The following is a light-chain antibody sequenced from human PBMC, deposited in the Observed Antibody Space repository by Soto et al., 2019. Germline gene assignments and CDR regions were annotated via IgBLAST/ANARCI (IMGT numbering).Light chain of an antibody. V-gene: IGLV2-14*01. CDR2: EVT. J-gene: IGLJ2*01. Sequence: QSVLTHPASVSGSPGHSITISFAGTTDDIGAYDYVSWYHQHPGNAPKLLVYEVTNRPSGVSDRFSGSKSGNTASLTISGLQAEDEADYYCNSYTNGSAVVFGGGTKVTVL. CDR1: TDDIGAYDY. CDR3: NSYTNGSAVV.